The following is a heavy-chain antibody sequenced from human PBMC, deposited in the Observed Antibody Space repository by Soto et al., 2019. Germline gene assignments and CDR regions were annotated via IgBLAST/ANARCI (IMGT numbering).Heavy chain of an antibody. J-gene: IGHJ4*02. CDR1: GFTFRNYA. D-gene: IGHD6-6*01. CDR2: ISGDGVTT. Sequence: GGSLRLSCAASGFTFRNYAFNWVRQAPGKGLEWVSAISGDGVTTFYADSVRGRFTFSRDNSKNTLYLQMNSLRAEDTAVYYCARISSTSSTTYWGQGTLVTVSS. CDR3: ARISSTSSTTY. V-gene: IGHV3-23*01.